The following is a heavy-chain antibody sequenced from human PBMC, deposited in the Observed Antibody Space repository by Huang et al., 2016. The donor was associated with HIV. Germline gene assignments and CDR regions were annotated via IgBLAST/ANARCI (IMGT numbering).Heavy chain of an antibody. J-gene: IGHJ6*02. V-gene: IGHV3-7*01. Sequence: VESGGRLVQPGGSIRLSCVGSTFRFGAYWMSWVSQSPGKGLEWEANIKQDESEKKYVDSVKGRFNNSRDNAKKVLFLEMNNVRVEDTATYYCATKTAAMDIWGQGTTVTVS. CDR1: TFRFGAYW. D-gene: IGHD1-7*01. CDR2: IKQDESEK. CDR3: ATKTAAMDI.